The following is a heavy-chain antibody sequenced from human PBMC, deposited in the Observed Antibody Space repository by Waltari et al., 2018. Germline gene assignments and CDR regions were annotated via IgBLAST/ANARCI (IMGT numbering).Heavy chain of an antibody. D-gene: IGHD3-3*01. Sequence: QVQLQQWGAGLLKPSETLSLTCAVYGGSISSYYWSWIRQPPGKGLEWIGYIYYSGSTNYNPSLKSRVTISVDTSKNQFSLKLSSVTAADTAVYYCARSTIFGVVIIAPSRYFDLWGRGTLVTVSS. J-gene: IGHJ2*01. CDR3: ARSTIFGVVIIAPSRYFDL. CDR2: IYYSGST. V-gene: IGHV4-59*01. CDR1: GGSISSYY.